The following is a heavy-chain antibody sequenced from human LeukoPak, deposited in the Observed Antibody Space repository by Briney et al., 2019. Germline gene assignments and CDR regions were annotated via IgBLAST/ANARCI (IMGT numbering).Heavy chain of an antibody. J-gene: IGHJ4*02. CDR3: AHRRNNYASSGEFDY. Sequence: SGPTLVNPTQTLTLTCTFSGFSLSTSGVGVGWIRQPPGKALEWLTLISWDDDKRYSPSLKSRLTITRDTSKNQVVLTMTNMDPVDTGTYYCAHRRNNYASSGEFDYWGQGTLVTVSS. CDR2: ISWDDDK. CDR1: GFSLSTSGVG. V-gene: IGHV2-5*02. D-gene: IGHD3-22*01.